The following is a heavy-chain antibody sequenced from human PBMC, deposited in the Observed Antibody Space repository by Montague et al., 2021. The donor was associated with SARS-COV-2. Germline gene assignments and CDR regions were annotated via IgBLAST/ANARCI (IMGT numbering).Heavy chain of an antibody. V-gene: IGHV4-59*08. D-gene: IGHD2-15*01. CDR1: GGSISSYY. CDR3: ARLEAGDCSGGSCYSSWFDP. CDR2: IYYSGST. Sequence: SETLSLTCTVSGGSISSYYWSWIRQPPGKGLEWIGYIYYSGSTNYNPSLKSRVTISVDTSKHQFSLKLSSVTAADTAVYYCARLEAGDCSGGSCYSSWFDPWGQGTLVTVSS. J-gene: IGHJ5*02.